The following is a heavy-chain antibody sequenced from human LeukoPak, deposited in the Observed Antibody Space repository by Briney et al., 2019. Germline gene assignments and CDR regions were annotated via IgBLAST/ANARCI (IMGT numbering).Heavy chain of an antibody. CDR3: ARGGELLAFIDY. CDR1: GGSISSGSYY. CDR2: IYTSGST. V-gene: IGHV4-61*02. D-gene: IGHD1-26*01. Sequence: SETLSLTCTVSGGSISSGSYYWSWLRQPAGKGLEWIGRIYTSGSTNYNPSLKSRVTISVDTSKNQFSLKLSSVTAADTAVYYCARGGELLAFIDYWGQGTLVTVSS. J-gene: IGHJ4*02.